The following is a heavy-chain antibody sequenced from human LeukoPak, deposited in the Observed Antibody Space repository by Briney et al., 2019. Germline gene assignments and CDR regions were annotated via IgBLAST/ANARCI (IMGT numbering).Heavy chain of an antibody. D-gene: IGHD1-1*01. Sequence: SETLSLTCAVYDGSFSDYDWSWIRQAPGKGLQWIGEINQSGTTNCDPSLKSRVSMSIDTSKSQFSLSLRSVTAADTAVYFCARYVPVKTGPTRASFDYWGQGILVTVSS. CDR2: INQSGTT. V-gene: IGHV4-34*01. J-gene: IGHJ4*02. CDR3: ARYVPVKTGPTRASFDY. CDR1: DGSFSDYD.